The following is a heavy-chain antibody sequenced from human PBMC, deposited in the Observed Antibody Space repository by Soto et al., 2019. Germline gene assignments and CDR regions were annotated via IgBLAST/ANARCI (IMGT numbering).Heavy chain of an antibody. D-gene: IGHD3-10*01. V-gene: IGHV1-69*13. CDR3: ARVIQSGSGSYGSPLGY. Sequence: SVKVSCKASGSTFSSYAISWVRQAPGQGLEWMGGIIPIFGTPNYAKKFQGRVTITADESTSTAYMELSSLRSEDTAVYYCARVIQSGSGSYGSPLGYWGQGTLVTVSS. J-gene: IGHJ4*02. CDR2: IIPIFGTP. CDR1: GSTFSSYA.